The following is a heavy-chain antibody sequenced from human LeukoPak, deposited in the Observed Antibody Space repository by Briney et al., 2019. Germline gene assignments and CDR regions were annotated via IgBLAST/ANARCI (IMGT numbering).Heavy chain of an antibody. J-gene: IGHJ4*02. V-gene: IGHV3-23*01. CDR2: ISGSGGST. Sequence: GGSLRLSCAASGFTFSSYAMSWVRQAPGKGLEWVSAISGSGGSTYYADSVKGRFTISRDNSKNTLYLQMNSLRAEDTAVYYCARDKGEWLVRGYFDYWGQETLVTVSS. CDR3: ARDKGEWLVRGYFDY. D-gene: IGHD6-19*01. CDR1: GFTFSSYA.